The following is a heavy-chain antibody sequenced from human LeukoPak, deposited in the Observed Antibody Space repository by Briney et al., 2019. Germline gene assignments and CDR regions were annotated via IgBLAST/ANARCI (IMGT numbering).Heavy chain of an antibody. CDR1: GFTFSSYE. CDR2: ISSSGSTI. Sequence: GGSLRLSCAASGFTFSSYEMNWVRQAPGKGLEWVSYISSSGSTIYYADSVKGRFTISRDNAKNSLYLQMNSLRAEDTAVYYCSRDGLVGVNTAFDIWGQGTVVTVPS. V-gene: IGHV3-48*03. CDR3: SRDGLVGVNTAFDI. D-gene: IGHD1-26*01. J-gene: IGHJ3*02.